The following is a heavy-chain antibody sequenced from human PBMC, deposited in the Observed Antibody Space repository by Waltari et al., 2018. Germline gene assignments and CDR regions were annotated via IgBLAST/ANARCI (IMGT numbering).Heavy chain of an antibody. CDR3: ASETFDY. CDR1: GFTFNTYW. J-gene: IGHJ4*02. CDR2: TNSDGSST. V-gene: IGHV3-74*01. Sequence: EVQLVESGGALVQPGGSLRLSCAASGFTFNTYWMHWVRQAPGKGLVWVSRTNSDGSSTTYADSVKGRFTISRDNAKNTVYLQMNSLGAEDTAVYYCASETFDYWGQGTLVTVSS.